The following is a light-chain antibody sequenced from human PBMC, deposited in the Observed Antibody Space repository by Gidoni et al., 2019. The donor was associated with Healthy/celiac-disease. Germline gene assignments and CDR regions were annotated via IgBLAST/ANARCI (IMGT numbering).Light chain of an antibody. CDR2: AAS. CDR1: KSISSY. J-gene: IGKJ5*01. CDR3: QQSYSTPT. V-gene: IGKV1-39*01. Sequence: DIQMTQSPSSLSASVGDRVTITCRASKSISSYLNWYQQKPGKAPKLLIYAASSFQSGVPSRFSGSGSGTDFTLTISGLQPVDFATYYCQQSYSTPTFGQGTRLEIK.